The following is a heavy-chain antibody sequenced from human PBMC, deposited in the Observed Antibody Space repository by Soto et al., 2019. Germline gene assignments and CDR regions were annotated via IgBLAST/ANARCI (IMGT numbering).Heavy chain of an antibody. J-gene: IGHJ6*02. CDR1: GFTFSSYG. CDR2: ISYDGSNK. CDR3: AKDLVVVPAANDYYYGMVV. D-gene: IGHD2-2*01. Sequence: QVQLVESGGGVVQPGRSLRLSCAASGFTFSSYGMHWVRQAPGKGLEWVAVISYDGSNKYYADSVKGRFTISRDNSKKTLYLQMNSLTAEDTAVHYCAKDLVVVPAANDYYYGMVVWGQGTTVTVSS. V-gene: IGHV3-30*18.